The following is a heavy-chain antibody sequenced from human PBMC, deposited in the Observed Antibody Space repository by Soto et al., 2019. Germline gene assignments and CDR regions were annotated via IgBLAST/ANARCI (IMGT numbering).Heavy chain of an antibody. CDR1: GFTFSSYS. Sequence: EVQLVESGGGLVKPGGSLRLSCAASGFTFSSYSMNWVRQALGKGLEWVSSISSSSSYIYYADSVKGRFTISRDNAKNSLYLQMNSLRAEDTAVYYCARGRFAMVRGVIVLFDYWGQGTLVTVSS. D-gene: IGHD3-10*01. J-gene: IGHJ4*02. CDR3: ARGRFAMVRGVIVLFDY. CDR2: ISSSSSYI. V-gene: IGHV3-21*01.